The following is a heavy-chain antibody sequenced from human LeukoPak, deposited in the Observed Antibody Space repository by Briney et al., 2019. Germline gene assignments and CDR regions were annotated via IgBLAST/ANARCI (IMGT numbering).Heavy chain of an antibody. CDR1: GYTFTAYY. CDR3: ATPYYYDNSGYQFCDI. Sequence: APVKVSCKASGYTFTAYYMHWVRQAPGQGLEWMGWINPNNGDTNYPQKFQGRVTMTRDTSISTAYMELTSLRSDDTAVYYCATPYYYDNSGYQFCDIWGQGTMVTVSS. CDR2: INPNNGDT. D-gene: IGHD3-22*01. V-gene: IGHV1-2*02. J-gene: IGHJ3*02.